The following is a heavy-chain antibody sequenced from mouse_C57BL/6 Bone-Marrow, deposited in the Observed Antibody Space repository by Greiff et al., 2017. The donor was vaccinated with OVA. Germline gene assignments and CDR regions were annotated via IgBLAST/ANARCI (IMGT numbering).Heavy chain of an antibody. CDR1: GYTFTSYW. Sequence: QVQLQQPGAELVRPGSSVKLSCKASGYTFTSYWMDWVKQRPGQGLEWIGNIYPSDSETHYNQKFKDKATLTVDKSSSTAYMQLSSLTSEDSAVYYCAREYYGSSPSYWYFDVWGTGTTVTVSS. CDR3: AREYYGSSPSYWYFDV. J-gene: IGHJ1*03. CDR2: IYPSDSET. V-gene: IGHV1-61*01. D-gene: IGHD1-1*01.